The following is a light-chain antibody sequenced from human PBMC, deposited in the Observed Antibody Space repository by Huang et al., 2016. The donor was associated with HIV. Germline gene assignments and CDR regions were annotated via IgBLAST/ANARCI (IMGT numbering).Light chain of an antibody. V-gene: IGKV2-30*01. CDR3: MQGTHWPPT. CDR1: ESLVYTDGNTY. Sequence: DVELTQSPLSLPVTLGQPASISCRSSESLVYTDGNTYLNWFHQRPGHPPRRLIFKVSGRDSGVPARISGRGSGTYFTLEISSVEAGDVGLYFCMQGTHWPPTFGQGTKVEFK. CDR2: KVS. J-gene: IGKJ1*01.